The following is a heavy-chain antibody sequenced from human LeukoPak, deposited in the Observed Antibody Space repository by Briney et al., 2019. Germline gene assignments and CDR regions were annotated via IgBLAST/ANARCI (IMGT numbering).Heavy chain of an antibody. CDR1: GFTFSSYA. J-gene: IGHJ6*02. D-gene: IGHD3/OR15-3a*01. CDR3: ARDWTAGYYGMDV. V-gene: IGHV3-30-3*01. CDR2: ISYDGSNK. Sequence: GGSLRLSCAASGFTFSSYAMHWVRQAPGKGLEWVAVISYDGSNKYYADSVKGRFTISRDNSKNTLYLQMNSLRAEDTAVYYCARDWTAGYYGMDVRGQGTTVTVSS.